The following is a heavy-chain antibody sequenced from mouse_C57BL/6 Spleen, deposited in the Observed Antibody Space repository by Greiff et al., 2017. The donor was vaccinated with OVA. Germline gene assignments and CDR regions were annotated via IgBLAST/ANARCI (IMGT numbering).Heavy chain of an antibody. CDR3: TLITTVANYYAMDY. CDR1: GFNITDYY. Sequence: VQLQQSGAELVRPGASVKLSCTASGFNITDYYMHWVKQRPEQGLEWIGRIDPEDGDTEYAPKFQGKATMTADTSSNTAYLQLSSLTSEDTAVYYCTLITTVANYYAMDYWGQGTSVTVSS. J-gene: IGHJ4*01. D-gene: IGHD1-1*01. V-gene: IGHV14-1*01. CDR2: IDPEDGDT.